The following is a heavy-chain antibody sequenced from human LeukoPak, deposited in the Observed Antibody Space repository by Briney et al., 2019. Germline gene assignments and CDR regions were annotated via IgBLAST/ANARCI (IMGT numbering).Heavy chain of an antibody. Sequence: GESLKISCKGSGYTFITYWIGWVRQMPGKGLEWMGIIYPGDSNTRYSSSFQGQVTISADKSISTAYLEWSSLKASDTAMYYCARPDDYGGKPAAFDIWGQGTMDTVSS. J-gene: IGHJ3*02. CDR3: ARPDDYGGKPAAFDI. CDR1: GYTFITYW. CDR2: IYPGDSNT. D-gene: IGHD4-23*01. V-gene: IGHV5-51*01.